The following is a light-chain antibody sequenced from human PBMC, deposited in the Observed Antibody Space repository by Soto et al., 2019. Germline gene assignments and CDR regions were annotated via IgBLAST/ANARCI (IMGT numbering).Light chain of an antibody. CDR1: QSLLHSNGHNC. V-gene: IGKV2-28*01. CDR3: MQALQSPVT. CDR2: LAS. Sequence: DIVMTQSPFSLPVTPGEPASISCRSSQSLLHSNGHNCLDWYLQKPGQSPQLLIHLASNRASGGPDRFSGRGSGTDFTLRISKVEAEDVAVYYCMQALQSPVTFGGGTKVEIK. J-gene: IGKJ4*01.